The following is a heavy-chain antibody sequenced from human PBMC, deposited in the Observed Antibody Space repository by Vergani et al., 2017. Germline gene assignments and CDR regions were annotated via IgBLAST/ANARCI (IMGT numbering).Heavy chain of an antibody. CDR2: INPSGGST. V-gene: IGHV1-46*01. J-gene: IGHJ4*02. Sequence: QVQLVQSGAEVKKPGASVKVSCKASGYTFTSYYMHWVRQAPGQGLEWMGIINPSGGSTSYAQKFQGRVTMTRDTSTSTVYMELSNLRSEDTAVYYCAREGVGATCDYWGQGTLVTVSS. D-gene: IGHD1-26*01. CDR1: GYTFTSYY. CDR3: AREGVGATCDY.